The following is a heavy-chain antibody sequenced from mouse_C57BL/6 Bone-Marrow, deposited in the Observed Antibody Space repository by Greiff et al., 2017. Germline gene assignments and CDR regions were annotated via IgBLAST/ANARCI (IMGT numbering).Heavy chain of an antibody. Sequence: EVMLVESGGGLVKPGGSLKLSCAASGFTFSSYAMPWVRQTPEKRLEWVATISDGGSYTYYPDNVKGRFTISRDNAKNNLYLQMSHLKSEDTAMYYCARELKDYWGQGTTLTVSS. D-gene: IGHD1-3*01. V-gene: IGHV5-4*01. CDR2: ISDGGSYT. CDR3: ARELKDY. CDR1: GFTFSSYA. J-gene: IGHJ2*01.